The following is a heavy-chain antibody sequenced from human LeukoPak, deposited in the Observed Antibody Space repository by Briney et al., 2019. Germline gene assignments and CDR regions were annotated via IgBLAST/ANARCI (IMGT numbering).Heavy chain of an antibody. Sequence: SGGSLRLSCAASGFTFSSNYMSWVRQAPGKGLEWVSVIYSGRSTYYADSVKGRFTISRDNSKNTLYLQMNSLRAEDTAVYYCARLRIGQYYFDYWGQGTLVTVSS. D-gene: IGHD2-15*01. J-gene: IGHJ4*02. CDR3: ARLRIGQYYFDY. CDR2: IYSGRST. CDR1: GFTFSSNY. V-gene: IGHV3-66*02.